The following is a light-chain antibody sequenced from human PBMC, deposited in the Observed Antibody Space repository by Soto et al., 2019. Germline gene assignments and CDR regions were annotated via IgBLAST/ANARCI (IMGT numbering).Light chain of an antibody. J-gene: IGLJ3*02. CDR3: SSYTNSDTWV. CDR2: EVT. Sequence: QSVLPQPASVSGSPGQSITISCTGTSSDVGGYNYVSWYQQHPGQVPKLTIYEVTNRPSGVSSRFSGSKSGNTASLTISGLQAEDEADYYCSSYTNSDTWVFGGGTQLTVL. CDR1: SSDVGGYNY. V-gene: IGLV2-14*01.